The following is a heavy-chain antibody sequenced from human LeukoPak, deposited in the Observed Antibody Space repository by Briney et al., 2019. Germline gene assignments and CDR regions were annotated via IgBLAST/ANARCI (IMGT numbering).Heavy chain of an antibody. CDR2: IYHTGNT. V-gene: IGHV4-39*01. J-gene: IGHJ4*02. Sequence: SGTLSLTCTDSGGSISNRSYYWAWIRQPPGKGLEWIGSIYHTGNTYYNPSLKSRVTISVDTSKNQFSLKLSSVTAADTAVYYCARPLSGSFSFNYWGQGTLVTVSS. CDR1: GGSISNRSYY. CDR3: ARPLSGSFSFNY. D-gene: IGHD1-26*01.